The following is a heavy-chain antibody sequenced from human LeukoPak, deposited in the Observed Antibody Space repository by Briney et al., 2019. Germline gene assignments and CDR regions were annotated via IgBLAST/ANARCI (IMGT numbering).Heavy chain of an antibody. CDR3: ARGGTGYSDSAGYYYDVFDY. V-gene: IGHV3-23*01. D-gene: IGHD3-22*01. CDR2: ISGSGGST. CDR1: GFTFSSYA. J-gene: IGHJ4*02. Sequence: GGSLRLSCAASGFTFSSYAMSWVRQAPGKGLEWVSAISGSGGSTYYADSVKGRFTISRDNAKNTLYLQMTSLRAEDTAVYFCARGGTGYSDSAGYYYDVFDYWGQGTLVTVSS.